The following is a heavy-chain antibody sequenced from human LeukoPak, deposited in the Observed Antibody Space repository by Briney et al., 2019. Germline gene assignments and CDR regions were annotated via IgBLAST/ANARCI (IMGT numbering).Heavy chain of an antibody. CDR1: GFTFSSHD. CDR2: ISNSGSTI. CDR3: AREVIAVY. D-gene: IGHD2-21*01. J-gene: IGHJ4*02. Sequence: PGGSLRLSCAASGFTFSSHDMNWVRQAPGKGLEWVSYISNSGSTISYADSVKGRFTISRDNAKNSLYLQMNSLRAEDTAVYYCAREVIAVYWGQGTLVTVSS. V-gene: IGHV3-48*03.